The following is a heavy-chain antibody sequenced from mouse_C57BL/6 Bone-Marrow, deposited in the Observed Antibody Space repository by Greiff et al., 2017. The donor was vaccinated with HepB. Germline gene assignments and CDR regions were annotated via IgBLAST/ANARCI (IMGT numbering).Heavy chain of an antibody. J-gene: IGHJ2*01. Sequence: EVQRVESEAGLVQPGSSMKLSCTASGFTFSDYYMAWVRQVPEKGLEWVANINYDGSGTYYLDSLKSRFIISRDNAKNILYLQLSSLKSEDTATYYCARELGQPYFDYWGQGTTLTVSS. CDR2: INYDGSGT. CDR1: GFTFSDYY. CDR3: ARELGQPYFDY. D-gene: IGHD3-3*01. V-gene: IGHV5-16*01.